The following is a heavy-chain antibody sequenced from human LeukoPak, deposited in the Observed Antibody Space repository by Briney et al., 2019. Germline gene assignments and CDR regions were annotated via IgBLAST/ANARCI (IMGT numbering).Heavy chain of an antibody. CDR1: GFTFSSYW. J-gene: IGHJ3*02. V-gene: IGHV3-74*01. CDR3: ARVGAVAGGFDI. Sequence: SGGSLRLSCAASGFTFSSYWMHWVRQAPRKGLVWVSRTKSDGSSTSYADSVKGRFTISRDNAKNTLHLQMNSLRAEDTAVYYCARVGAVAGGFDIWGQGTMVTVSS. CDR2: TKSDGSST. D-gene: IGHD6-19*01.